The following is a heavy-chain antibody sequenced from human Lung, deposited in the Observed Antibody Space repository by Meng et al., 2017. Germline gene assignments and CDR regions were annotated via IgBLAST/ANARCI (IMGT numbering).Heavy chain of an antibody. J-gene: IGHJ4*02. CDR3: ARDERGGPYYFDY. CDR2: INTDNGDT. CDR1: GYTFTSYG. Sequence: QVQLVQSGSALKKPGASVLVSCKASGYTFTSYGMNWVRQAPGQGLEWMGWINTDNGDTHYSQKFQGRVTITRDTSARTAYMELSSLRSEDTAVYFCARDERGGPYYFDYWGQGTLVTVSS. V-gene: IGHV1-3*04.